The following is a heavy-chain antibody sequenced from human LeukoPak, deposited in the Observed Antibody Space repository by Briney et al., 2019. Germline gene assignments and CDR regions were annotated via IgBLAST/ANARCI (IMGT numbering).Heavy chain of an antibody. CDR2: IGTAGDP. Sequence: GGSLRLSCAASGFTFSSYDMHWVRQAAGKGLEWVSAIGTAGDPYYPGSVKGRFTISRENAKNSLYLQMNSLRAGDTAVYYCARGTPSGSYQQYYGMDVWGQGTTVTVSS. D-gene: IGHD1-26*01. V-gene: IGHV3-13*05. CDR3: ARGTPSGSYQQYYGMDV. CDR1: GFTFSSYD. J-gene: IGHJ6*02.